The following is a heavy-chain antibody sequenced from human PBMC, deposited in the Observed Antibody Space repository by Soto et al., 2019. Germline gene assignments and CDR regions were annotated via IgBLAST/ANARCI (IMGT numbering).Heavy chain of an antibody. D-gene: IGHD3-3*01. CDR1: GGAISRYY. V-gene: IGHV4-59*08. CDR3: ARLRFLEWFYYYMVV. CDR2: IYYSGST. J-gene: IGHJ6*03. Sequence: SETLSLTRTVSGGAISRYYWSWIRQPPGKGLEWIGYIYYSGSTNYNPSLKSRVTISVDTSKNQFSLKLSSVTAADTAVYYCARLRFLEWFYYYMVVWGKGTTVTVPS.